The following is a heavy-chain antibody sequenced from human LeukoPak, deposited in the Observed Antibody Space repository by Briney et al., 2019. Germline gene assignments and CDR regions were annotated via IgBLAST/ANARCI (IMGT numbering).Heavy chain of an antibody. V-gene: IGHV4-61*02. CDR2: LSTSGST. CDR3: ARGVGFYYYMDV. CDR1: GDSVTRDSYY. D-gene: IGHD1-26*01. J-gene: IGHJ6*03. Sequence: SETLSLTCSVSGDSVTRDSYYWSWVRQPAGKGLEWIGRLSTSGSTDYSPSLKSRVTISMNTSKNQISLTLRSVTAADTAIYFCARGVGFYYYMDVWGKGTTVLVSS.